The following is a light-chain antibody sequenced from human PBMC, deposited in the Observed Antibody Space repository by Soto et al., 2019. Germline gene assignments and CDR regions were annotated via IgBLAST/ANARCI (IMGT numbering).Light chain of an antibody. Sequence: DIQMTQSPSTLSASVGDRVTITCRASVSVSSWLAWYQQKPGKAPNLLIYTASTLKSGVPSRFSGSGSGTEFTLTITSLQPDDFATYYCQHYNSYPYTFGQGTKVDIK. V-gene: IGKV1-5*03. CDR2: TAS. CDR1: VSVSSW. CDR3: QHYNSYPYT. J-gene: IGKJ2*01.